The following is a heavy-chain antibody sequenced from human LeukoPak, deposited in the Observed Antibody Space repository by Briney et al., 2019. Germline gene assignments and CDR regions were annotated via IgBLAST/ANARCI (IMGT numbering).Heavy chain of an antibody. CDR2: IKEDGTEE. Sequence: GGSLRLSCAASGFTFSSSWMTWVRKAPGKGLEWVAHIKEDGTEEYYVDSVRGRFTISRDNAKNSLSLQMNSLRAEDTAVYYCAKDKGESGYFDYWGQGTLVTVSS. CDR3: AKDKGESGYFDY. V-gene: IGHV3-7*01. J-gene: IGHJ4*02. CDR1: GFTFSSSW. D-gene: IGHD1-26*01.